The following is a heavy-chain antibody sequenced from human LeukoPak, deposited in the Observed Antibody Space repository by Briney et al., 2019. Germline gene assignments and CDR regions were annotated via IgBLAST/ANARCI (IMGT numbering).Heavy chain of an antibody. D-gene: IGHD6-19*01. CDR1: GGTFSSYA. CDR2: LIPILGIA. V-gene: IGHV1-69*04. J-gene: IGHJ4*02. Sequence: SVKVSCKASGGTFSSYAISWVRQASGQGFEWRGRLIPILGIANYAQKFQGRVTITADKSTSTAYGELSSLRSEDTAVYYCARASFIAVAYHNFDYWGQGTLVTVS. CDR3: ARASFIAVAYHNFDY.